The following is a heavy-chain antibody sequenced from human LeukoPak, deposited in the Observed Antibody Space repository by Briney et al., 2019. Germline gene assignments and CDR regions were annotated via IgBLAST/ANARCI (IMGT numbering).Heavy chain of an antibody. D-gene: IGHD3-3*01. CDR2: INTNTGNP. V-gene: IGHV7-4-1*02. CDR3: ASLPIYDFWSGYYYGPDYFDY. Sequence: GASVKVSCKASGYTFTSYAMNWVRQAPGQGLEWMGWINTNTGNPTYAQGFTGRFVFSLDTSVSTAYLQISSLKAEDTAVYYCASLPIYDFWSGYYYGPDYFDYWGQGTLVTVSS. J-gene: IGHJ4*02. CDR1: GYTFTSYA.